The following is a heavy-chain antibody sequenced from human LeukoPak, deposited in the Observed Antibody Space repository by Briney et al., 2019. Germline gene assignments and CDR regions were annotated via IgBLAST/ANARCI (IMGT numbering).Heavy chain of an antibody. D-gene: IGHD6-19*01. CDR2: INWSGGST. CDR1: EFTFHDYG. V-gene: IGHV3-20*04. J-gene: IGHJ4*02. Sequence: GGSLRLSCAASEFTFHDYGMSWVRQAPGKGLESVSGINWSGGSTDYADSVKGRFTISSDNAKNSLYLQMNSLRAEDTALYYCARERGGGSGWYYFDYWGQGTLVTVSS. CDR3: ARERGGGSGWYYFDY.